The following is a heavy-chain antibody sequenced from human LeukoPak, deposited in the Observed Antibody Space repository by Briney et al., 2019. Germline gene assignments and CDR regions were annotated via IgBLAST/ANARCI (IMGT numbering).Heavy chain of an antibody. D-gene: IGHD2-15*01. V-gene: IGHV3-74*01. CDR1: GLTFSNYW. CDR3: AREGSGFDY. CDR2: ISNDGTST. Sequence: GGSLRLSCAVSGLTFSNYWMHWVRQAPGKGLVWVSRISNDGTSTSYADSVKGRFTISRDNAKNTLYLQMNSLRGEDTAVYYCAREGSGFDYWGQGTLVTVSS. J-gene: IGHJ4*02.